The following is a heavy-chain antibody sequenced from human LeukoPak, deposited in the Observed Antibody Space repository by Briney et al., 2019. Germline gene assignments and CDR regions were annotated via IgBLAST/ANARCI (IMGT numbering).Heavy chain of an antibody. D-gene: IGHD2-15*01. J-gene: IGHJ4*02. Sequence: GGSLRLSCVASGFTFSSYWMSWVRQAPGKGLEWVANIKEDESEKYYVDSVKGQFTISRDNAKNSLYLQVNSLRAEDTAVYYCARVLFPFFDYWGLGTLVTVSS. CDR1: GFTFSSYW. CDR3: ARVLFPFFDY. CDR2: IKEDESEK. V-gene: IGHV3-7*01.